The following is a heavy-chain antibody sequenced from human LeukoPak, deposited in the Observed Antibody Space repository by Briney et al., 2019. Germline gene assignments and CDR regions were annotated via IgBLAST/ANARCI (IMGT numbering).Heavy chain of an antibody. V-gene: IGHV3-53*01. CDR1: GLTVSSSY. CDR3: ARLDGYNTFDS. D-gene: IGHD5-24*01. Sequence: GGSLRLSCAASGLTVSSSYMSWVRQAPGKGLEWVSIIYRGGATYYADSVKGRFTISRGNSKNTLYLQMNSLRAEDTAVYYCARLDGYNTFDSWGQGTLVTVSS. CDR2: IYRGGAT. J-gene: IGHJ4*02.